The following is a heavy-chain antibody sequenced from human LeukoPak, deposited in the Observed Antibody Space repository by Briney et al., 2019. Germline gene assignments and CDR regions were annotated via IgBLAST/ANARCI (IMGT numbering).Heavy chain of an antibody. CDR3: AKVRTGHYFDY. J-gene: IGHJ4*02. CDR1: GFTFSHYA. Sequence: PGGSLRLSYAASGFTFSHYALSWVRQAPGKGLQWVSSISGSSGSTYYADSVKGRFTISRDNSNNTLYLKMDSLRAEDTGVYYCAKVRTGHYFDYWGQGTLVTVTS. V-gene: IGHV3-23*01. CDR2: ISGSSGST. D-gene: IGHD3/OR15-3a*01.